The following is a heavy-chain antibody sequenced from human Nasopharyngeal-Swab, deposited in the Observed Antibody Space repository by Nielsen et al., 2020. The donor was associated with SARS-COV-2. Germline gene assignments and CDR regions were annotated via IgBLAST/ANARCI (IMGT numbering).Heavy chain of an antibody. V-gene: IGHV4-39*02. D-gene: IGHD1-1*01. J-gene: IGHJ4*02. CDR2: ILVNRYT. Sequence: SETLSLTCTVSGGSITSSRHRWGWIRQPPGKGLEWIGQILVNRYTEYHPSVRGRITVYADTSENSFSLRLSSVTAADTAVYYCARLDPLGSEDKWGQGTLVTVSS. CDR1: GGSITSSRHR. CDR3: ARLDPLGSEDK.